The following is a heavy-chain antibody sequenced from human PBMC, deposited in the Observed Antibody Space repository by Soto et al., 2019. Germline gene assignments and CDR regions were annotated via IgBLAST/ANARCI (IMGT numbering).Heavy chain of an antibody. J-gene: IGHJ6*02. D-gene: IGHD6-13*01. Sequence: PGGSLRLSCAASGFTFSSDWMTWVRQAPGKGLEWVANIKEDGSEKYYVDSVKGRFTISRDNAEKSLYLQMNSLRAEDSAVYYCARGIQKLDSWGQGTTVTVS. CDR3: ARGIQKLDS. CDR2: IKEDGSEK. CDR1: GFTFSSDW. V-gene: IGHV3-7*03.